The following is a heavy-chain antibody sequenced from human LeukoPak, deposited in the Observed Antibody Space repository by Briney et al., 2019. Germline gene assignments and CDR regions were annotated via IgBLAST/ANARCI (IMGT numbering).Heavy chain of an antibody. CDR3: TRPHGGSLVDFDY. CDR2: ISSSGSSI. D-gene: IGHD1-26*01. CDR1: RFTFSSYS. Sequence: GGSLRLSCAASRFTFSSYSMNWVRQAPGKGLEWVSYISSSGSSIFYADSVKGRFTVSRDNAKNSLYLQMNSLKTEDTAVYYCTRPHGGSLVDFDYWGQGTLVTVSS. J-gene: IGHJ4*02. V-gene: IGHV3-48*01.